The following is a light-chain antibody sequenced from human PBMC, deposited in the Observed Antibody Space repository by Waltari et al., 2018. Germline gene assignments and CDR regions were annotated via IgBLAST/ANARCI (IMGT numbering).Light chain of an antibody. V-gene: IGLV1-40*01. CDR1: SSNMGAGYD. Sequence: QSVLTQPPSVSGAPGQRVTIFCTGSSSNMGAGYDVHWYQQLPGTAPKLPLHENTNRPSGVPDRFSGSKSGTSASLAMTGLQAEDEADYYCQSYDSSLSAYVLGTGTKVTVL. CDR2: ENT. J-gene: IGLJ1*01. CDR3: QSYDSSLSAYV.